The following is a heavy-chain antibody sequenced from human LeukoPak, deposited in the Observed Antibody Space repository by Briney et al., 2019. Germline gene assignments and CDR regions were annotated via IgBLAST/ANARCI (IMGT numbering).Heavy chain of an antibody. CDR2: IYPGDSDT. V-gene: IGHV5-51*01. CDR3: ASRPTYYYDSSGYYADV. D-gene: IGHD3-22*01. CDR1: GYSFTSYW. J-gene: IGHJ6*02. Sequence: GESLKISCKGSGYSFTSYWIGWVRQMPGKGLEWMGIIYPGDSDTRYSPSFQGQVTISADKSISTAYLQWSSLKASDTAMYYCASRPTYYYDSSGYYADVWGQGTTVTVSS.